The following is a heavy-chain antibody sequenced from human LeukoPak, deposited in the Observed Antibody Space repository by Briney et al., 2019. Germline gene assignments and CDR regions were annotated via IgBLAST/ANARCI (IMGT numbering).Heavy chain of an antibody. CDR2: MNPNSGNT. D-gene: IGHD2-2*01. Sequence: ASVKGSCKASGYTFTSYDINWVRQATGQGLEWMGWMNPNSGNTGYAQKFQGRVTITRNTSISTAYMELSSLRSEDTAVYYCASYCSSTSCYGYAFDIWGQGTMVTVSS. CDR3: ASYCSSTSCYGYAFDI. CDR1: GYTFTSYD. V-gene: IGHV1-8*03. J-gene: IGHJ3*02.